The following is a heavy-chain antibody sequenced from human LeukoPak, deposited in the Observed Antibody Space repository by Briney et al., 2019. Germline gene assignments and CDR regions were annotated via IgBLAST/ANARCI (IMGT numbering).Heavy chain of an antibody. J-gene: IGHJ6*03. D-gene: IGHD3-10*01. V-gene: IGHV3-21*01. Sequence: AGGSLRLSCAASGFTFSSYSMTWVRQAPGKGLEWVSSISSSSRYIYYADSVKGRFTISRDNSKNTLFLQMNSLRDEDTAVYYCAKPNGSGRYYYYYFLDVWGTGTTVTIS. CDR2: ISSSSRYI. CDR1: GFTFSSYS. CDR3: AKPNGSGRYYYYYFLDV.